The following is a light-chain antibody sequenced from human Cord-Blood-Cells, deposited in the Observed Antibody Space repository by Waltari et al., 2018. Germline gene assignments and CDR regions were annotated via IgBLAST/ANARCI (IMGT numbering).Light chain of an antibody. V-gene: IGKV1-5*01. CDR3: QQYNSYTYT. CDR1: QSISSW. J-gene: IGKJ2*01. CDR2: DAS. Sequence: DIQITQSPSTLSASIGDIVTITCRASQSISSWLAWDQQKPGKVPKLLIYDASSLESGVPSRFSGSGSGTEFTLTISSLQPDDFAIYYCQQYNSYTYTFGQGTKLEIK.